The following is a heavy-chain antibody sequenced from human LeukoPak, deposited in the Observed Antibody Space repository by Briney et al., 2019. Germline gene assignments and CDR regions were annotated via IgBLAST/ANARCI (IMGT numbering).Heavy chain of an antibody. CDR3: ARARYLDS. Sequence: GGSLRLSCAASGFTFSTHLVNWVRQAPGKGLEWVANIKQDGSEKYYVDSVKGRFTISRDNAKNSLYLQMNSLRAEDTAVYYCARARYLDSWGQGTLVTVSS. V-gene: IGHV3-7*01. CDR1: GFTFSTHL. J-gene: IGHJ4*02. CDR2: IKQDGSEK.